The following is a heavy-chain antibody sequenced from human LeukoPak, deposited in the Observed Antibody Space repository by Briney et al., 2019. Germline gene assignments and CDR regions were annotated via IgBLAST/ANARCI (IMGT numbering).Heavy chain of an antibody. CDR2: IYYSGST. Sequence: SETLSLTCAVYGGSFSGYYWSWIRQPPGKGLEWIGYIYYSGSTNYNPSLKSRVTISVDTSKNQFSLKLSSVTAADTAVYYCARIGSYYFDYWGQGTLVTVSS. J-gene: IGHJ4*02. CDR3: ARIGSYYFDY. V-gene: IGHV4-59*08. CDR1: GGSFSGYY. D-gene: IGHD3-10*01.